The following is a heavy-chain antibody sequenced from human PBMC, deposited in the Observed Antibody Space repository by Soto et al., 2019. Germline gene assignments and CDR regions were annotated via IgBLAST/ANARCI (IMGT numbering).Heavy chain of an antibody. V-gene: IGHV3-64D*06. CDR1: GFTFSSYA. J-gene: IGHJ4*02. CDR2: ISSNGGST. D-gene: IGHD3-22*01. CDR3: VNFYDSSGYYYDY. Sequence: GGSLRLSCSASGFTFSSYAMHWVRQAPGKGLEYVSAISSNGGSTYYADSVKGRFTISRDNSKNTLYLQMSSLRAEDTAVYYCVNFYDSSGYYYDYWGQGTLVTVSS.